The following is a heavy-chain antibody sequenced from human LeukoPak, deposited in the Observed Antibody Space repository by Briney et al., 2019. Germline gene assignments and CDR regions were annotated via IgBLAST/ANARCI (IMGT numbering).Heavy chain of an antibody. CDR1: GFTFSSYA. J-gene: IGHJ4*02. Sequence: GGSLRLSCVASGFTFSSYAMNWVRQAPGKGLEWVSSINGSGDRTYYADSVKGRFTISRDNSKNTLYLQMNSLRAEDTAVYYCANPARTDYADYWGQGTLVTVSS. CDR3: ANPARTDYADY. D-gene: IGHD1-14*01. CDR2: INGSGDRT. V-gene: IGHV3-23*01.